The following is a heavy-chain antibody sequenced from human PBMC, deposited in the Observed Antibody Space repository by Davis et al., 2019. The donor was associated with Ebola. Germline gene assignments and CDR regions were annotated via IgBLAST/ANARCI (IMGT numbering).Heavy chain of an antibody. CDR2: ISSSSRYI. Sequence: GGSLRLSCAASGVTFSSYSMNWVRQAPGKGLEWVSFISSSSRYIYYADSVKGRFTISRDNAKNSLYLQIDSLRAEDTAVYHCARGGYYDSNGYSHAAFDIWGQGTMVTVSS. CDR3: ARGGYYDSNGYSHAAFDI. V-gene: IGHV3-21*01. D-gene: IGHD3-22*01. J-gene: IGHJ3*02. CDR1: GVTFSSYS.